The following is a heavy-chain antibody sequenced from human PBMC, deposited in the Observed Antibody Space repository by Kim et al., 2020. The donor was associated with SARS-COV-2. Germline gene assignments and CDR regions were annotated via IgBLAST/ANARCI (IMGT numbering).Heavy chain of an antibody. D-gene: IGHD6-13*01. CDR2: MNPNSGNT. CDR3: ARAPPLAAAADY. V-gene: IGHV1-8*01. CDR1: GYTFTSYD. J-gene: IGHJ4*02. Sequence: ASVKVSCKASGYTFTSYDINWVRQATGQGLEWMGWMNPNSGNTGYAQKFQGRVTMTRNTSISTAYMELSSLRSEDTAVYYCARAPPLAAAADYWGQGTLVTVSS.